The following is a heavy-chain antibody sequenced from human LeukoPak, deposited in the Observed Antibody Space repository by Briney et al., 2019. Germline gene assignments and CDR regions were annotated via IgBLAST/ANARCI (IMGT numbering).Heavy chain of an antibody. CDR2: INPSGGST. CDR1: GYTFTSYY. D-gene: IGHD3-22*01. V-gene: IGHV1-46*01. Sequence: GASVKVSCKASGYTFTSYYMHWVRQASGQGLEWMGIINPSGGSTSYAQKFQGRVTMTRDTSTSTVYMELSSLRSEDTAVYYCARDRREYGSSGYYAFDYWGQGTLVTVSS. J-gene: IGHJ4*02. CDR3: ARDRREYGSSGYYAFDY.